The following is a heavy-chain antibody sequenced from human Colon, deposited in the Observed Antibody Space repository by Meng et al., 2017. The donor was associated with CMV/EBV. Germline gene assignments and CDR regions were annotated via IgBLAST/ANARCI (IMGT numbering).Heavy chain of an antibody. Sequence: QVQLVQSGAEVKKPGASVKGSWKASGYTFTGYYMHWVRQAPGQGLEWMGWINPNSGGTNYAQKFQGRVTMTRDTSISTAYMELSRLRSDDTAVYYWARDLRVWFGEFKNWGQGTLVTVSS. CDR3: ARDLRVWFGEFKN. CDR1: GYTFTGYY. D-gene: IGHD3-10*01. CDR2: INPNSGGT. V-gene: IGHV1-2*02. J-gene: IGHJ4*02.